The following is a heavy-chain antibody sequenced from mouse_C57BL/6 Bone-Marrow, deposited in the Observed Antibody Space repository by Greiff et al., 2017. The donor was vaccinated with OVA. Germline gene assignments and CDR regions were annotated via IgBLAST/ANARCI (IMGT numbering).Heavy chain of an antibody. D-gene: IGHD1-1*01. J-gene: IGHJ4*01. V-gene: IGHV5-17*01. CDR1: GFTFSDYG. CDR2: ISSGSSTI. CDR3: ASPYGYAMDY. Sequence: EVKLVESGGGLVKPGGSLKLSCAASGFTFSDYGMHWVRQAPEKGLEWVAYISSGSSTIYYADTVKGRFTISRDNAKNTLFLQMTSLRSEDTAMYYCASPYGYAMDYWGQGTSVTVSS.